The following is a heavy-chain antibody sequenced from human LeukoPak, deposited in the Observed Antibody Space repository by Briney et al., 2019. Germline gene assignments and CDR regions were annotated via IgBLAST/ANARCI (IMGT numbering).Heavy chain of an antibody. D-gene: IGHD5-12*01. CDR1: GFTFSSYT. CDR2: ISSSSSYI. Sequence: GGSLRLSCAASGFTFSSYTMNWVRQAPGKGLEWVSSISSSSSYIYYADSVKGRFAISRDNAKSSLFLQMNSLRAEDTAVYYCARPREYSGYVLDYWGQGTLVTVSS. J-gene: IGHJ4*02. CDR3: ARPREYSGYVLDY. V-gene: IGHV3-21*01.